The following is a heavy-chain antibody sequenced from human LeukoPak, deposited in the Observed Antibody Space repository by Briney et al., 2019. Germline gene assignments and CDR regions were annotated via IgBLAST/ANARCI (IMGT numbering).Heavy chain of an antibody. CDR3: ARGTITMVRGVIISHYYDGMDV. CDR1: GYTCTSYG. CDR2: ISAYNGNT. Sequence: GASVKLSCKASGYTCTSYGISWVRQAPGQGLEWMGWISAYNGNTNYAQKPQGRVTMTTDTSTSTAYMELRSLRSDHRGVYFCARGTITMVRGVIISHYYDGMDVWGQGTTVTVSS. J-gene: IGHJ6*02. V-gene: IGHV1-18*01. D-gene: IGHD3-10*01.